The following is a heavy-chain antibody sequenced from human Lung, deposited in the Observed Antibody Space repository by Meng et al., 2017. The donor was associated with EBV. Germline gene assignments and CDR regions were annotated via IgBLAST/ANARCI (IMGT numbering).Heavy chain of an antibody. CDR3: SRDLAGSVDY. Sequence: VQVVESGGALVHPAGSVTLSCAASGFTFSSYWMHWVRQAPGKGLEWVSRTNENGAITTYADSVKGRFTISRDNAKNTLYLQMNSLRAEDTAMYYCSRDLAGSVDYWGQGTLVTVSS. CDR2: TNENGAIT. J-gene: IGHJ4*02. CDR1: GFTFSSYW. V-gene: IGHV3-74*03. D-gene: IGHD1-14*01.